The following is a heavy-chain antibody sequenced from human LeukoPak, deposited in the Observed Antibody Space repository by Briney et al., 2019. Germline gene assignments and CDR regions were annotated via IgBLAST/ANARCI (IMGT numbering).Heavy chain of an antibody. V-gene: IGHV4-34*01. D-gene: IGHD3-22*01. J-gene: IGHJ4*02. Sequence: SETLSLTCAVYGGSFSGYYWSWIRQPPGKGLERIGELNHSGSTNYNPSLKSRVTISVDTSKNQFSLKLSSVTAADTAVYYCARGGNYDSSGYSDDYWGQGTLVTVSS. CDR3: ARGGNYDSSGYSDDY. CDR1: GGSFSGYY. CDR2: LNHSGST.